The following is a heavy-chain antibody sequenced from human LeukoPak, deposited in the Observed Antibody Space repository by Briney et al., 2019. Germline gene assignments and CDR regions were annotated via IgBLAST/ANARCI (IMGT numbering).Heavy chain of an antibody. CDR1: GVSIGSSNSY. Sequence: SETLSLTCTVSGVSIGSSNSYWGWIRQPPGKGLEWIGSIYYSGNTYYNPSLKSRVTISVDTSKNQFSLKLSSVTAADTAVYYCARWDPSFDAFSDAFDIWGQGTMVTVSS. J-gene: IGHJ3*02. CDR3: ARWDPSFDAFSDAFDI. CDR2: IYYSGNT. D-gene: IGHD3-9*01. V-gene: IGHV4-39*07.